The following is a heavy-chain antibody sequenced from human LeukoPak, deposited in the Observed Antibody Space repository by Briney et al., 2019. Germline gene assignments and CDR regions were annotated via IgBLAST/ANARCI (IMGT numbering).Heavy chain of an antibody. CDR3: AKDFSKLELLSPFDY. D-gene: IGHD1-26*01. CDR1: GFTFSSYA. J-gene: IGHJ4*02. Sequence: GGSLRLSRAASGFTFSSYAMSWVHQAPGKGLEWVSGISGSGGSTYYGDAVKGRFTISRDNSKNTLYLQMNSLRAEDTAVYYCAKDFSKLELLSPFDYWGQGTLVTVS. CDR2: ISGSGGST. V-gene: IGHV3-23*01.